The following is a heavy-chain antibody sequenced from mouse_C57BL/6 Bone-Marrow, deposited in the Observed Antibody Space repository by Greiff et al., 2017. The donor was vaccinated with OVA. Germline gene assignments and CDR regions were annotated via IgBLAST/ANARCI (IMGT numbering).Heavy chain of an antibody. Sequence: EVKLMESGPELVKPGASVKISCKASGYTFTDYYMNWVKQSHGKSLEWIGDINPNNGGTSYNQKFKGKATLTVDKSSSTAYMELRSLTSEDSAVYYCARWGSLDVWGTGTTVTVSS. J-gene: IGHJ1*03. CDR1: GYTFTDYY. V-gene: IGHV1-26*01. CDR3: ARWGSLDV. CDR2: INPNNGGT.